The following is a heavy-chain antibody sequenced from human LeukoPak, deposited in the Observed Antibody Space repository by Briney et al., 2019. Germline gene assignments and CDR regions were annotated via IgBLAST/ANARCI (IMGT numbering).Heavy chain of an antibody. Sequence: GESLKISCKGSGYSFTSYWISWVRQMPGKGLEWMGIIYPGDSDTRYSPSFQGQVTISADKSISTAYLQGSSLKAADTAMYYCARHPDRPYGSSPFDYWGQGTLVTFSS. CDR2: IYPGDSDT. CDR1: GYSFTSYW. V-gene: IGHV5-51*01. J-gene: IGHJ4*02. D-gene: IGHD6-6*01. CDR3: ARHPDRPYGSSPFDY.